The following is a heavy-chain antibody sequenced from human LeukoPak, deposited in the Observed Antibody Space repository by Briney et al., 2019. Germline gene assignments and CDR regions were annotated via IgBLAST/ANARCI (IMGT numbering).Heavy chain of an antibody. CDR3: ARLGDSSSRLYYFDY. J-gene: IGHJ4*02. D-gene: IGHD6-6*01. CDR2: IYYSGST. CDR1: GGSISRYY. Sequence: PSETLSLTCTVSGGSISRYYWSWIRQPPGKGLEWIGYIYYSGSTDYNPSLKSRVTISIDTSKNQFSLKLSSVTAADTAVYYCARLGDSSSRLYYFDYWGQGTLVTVSS. V-gene: IGHV4-59*08.